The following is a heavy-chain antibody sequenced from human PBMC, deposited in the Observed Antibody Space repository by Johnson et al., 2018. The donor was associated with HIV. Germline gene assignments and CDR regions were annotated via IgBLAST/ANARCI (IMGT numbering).Heavy chain of an antibody. CDR3: HNPSSWSPSGDFDI. V-gene: IGHV3-66*02. J-gene: IGHJ3*02. CDR2: IYSGVST. D-gene: IGHD6-13*01. Sequence: VQLVESGGGLVQPGGSLRLSCAASGLTVSSNYMSWVRQAPGKGLEWVSVIYSGVSTYYADSVKGRFTISRDNSKNTLYLQMNSLRAEDTAVYYCHNPSSWSPSGDFDIWGQGTMVTVSS. CDR1: GLTVSSNY.